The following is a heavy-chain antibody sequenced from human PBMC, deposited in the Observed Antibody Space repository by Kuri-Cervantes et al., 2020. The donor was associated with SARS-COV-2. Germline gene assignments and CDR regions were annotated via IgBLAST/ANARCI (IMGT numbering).Heavy chain of an antibody. CDR2: IYHSGST. CDR1: GYSISSGYY. CDR3: ARDVGGGFDP. D-gene: IGHD1-26*01. Sequence: CAVSGYSISSGYYWGWVRQPPGKGLEWIGSIYHSGSTYYNPSLKSPVTISVDTSKNQFSLKLSSVTAADTAVYYCARDVGGGFDPWGQGTLVTVSS. V-gene: IGHV4-38-2*02. J-gene: IGHJ5*02.